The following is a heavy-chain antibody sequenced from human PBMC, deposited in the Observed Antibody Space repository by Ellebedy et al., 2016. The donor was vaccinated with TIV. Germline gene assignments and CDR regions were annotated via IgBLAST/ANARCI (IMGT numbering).Heavy chain of an antibody. V-gene: IGHV4-39*01. CDR1: GGSISSSSHY. J-gene: IGHJ5*02. Sequence: SETLSLTCSVSGGSISSSSHYWGWIRQPPGKGLEWMWSIYYTGSTYYNPSLKRRVTISVDTSKNQFSLNLNSLTAADTAVYYCARQGPSITMVRGVNWFDPWGQGTLVTVSS. D-gene: IGHD3-10*01. CDR2: IYYTGST. CDR3: ARQGPSITMVRGVNWFDP.